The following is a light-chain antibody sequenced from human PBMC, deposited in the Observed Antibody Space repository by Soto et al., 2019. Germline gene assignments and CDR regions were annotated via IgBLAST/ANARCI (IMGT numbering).Light chain of an antibody. CDR1: SSDVGGYNY. CDR2: DVS. J-gene: IGLJ2*01. Sequence: QSALTQPASVSGSPGQSITISCTGTSSDVGGYNYVSWYQQHPGKAPKLMIYDVSNRPSGVSNRFSGSKSGNTASLTISGLQAEVEADYYCSSYTSSSTRVFGGGTKLTVL. V-gene: IGLV2-14*01. CDR3: SSYTSSSTRV.